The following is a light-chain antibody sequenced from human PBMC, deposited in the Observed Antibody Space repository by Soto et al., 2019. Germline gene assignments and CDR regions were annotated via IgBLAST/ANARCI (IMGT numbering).Light chain of an antibody. V-gene: IGKV1-5*03. CDR1: QSISSW. CDR3: HQYNSDPWT. CDR2: KAS. Sequence: DIQMTQSPSTLSASVGDRVTITCRASQSISSWLAWYQKKPGKATKLLIYKASSLESGVPSRFSGCGSGTEFTLTISSLQPDFFATYSSHQYNSDPWTFGQGTKVEIK. J-gene: IGKJ1*01.